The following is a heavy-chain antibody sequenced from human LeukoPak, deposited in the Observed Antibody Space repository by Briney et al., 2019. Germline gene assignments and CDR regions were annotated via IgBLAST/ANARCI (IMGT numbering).Heavy chain of an antibody. J-gene: IGHJ4*02. V-gene: IGHV3-23*01. CDR1: GFTFSSYA. CDR2: ISGSGGST. D-gene: IGHD6-19*01. Sequence: GGSLRLSCAASGFTFSSYAMSWVRQAPGKGLEWVSAISGSGGSTYYADSVKGRFTISRDNSKNTLYLQMNSLRAEDTAVYYCAKGGSGNPAVAGTYYWGQGTLVTVSS. CDR3: AKGGSGNPAVAGTYY.